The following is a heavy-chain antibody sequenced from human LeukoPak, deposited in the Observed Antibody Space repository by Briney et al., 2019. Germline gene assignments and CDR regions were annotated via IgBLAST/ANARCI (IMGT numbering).Heavy chain of an antibody. CDR2: ISGSGGST. CDR1: GFTFSSYA. CDR3: AKDLYRSSTSCPWGWFDP. Sequence: GGSLRLSCAASGFTFSSYAMSWVRQAPGKGLEWVSAISGSGGSTYYADSVKGRFTISRDNSKNTLYLQMNSLRAEDTAVYYCAKDLYRSSTSCPWGWFDPWGQGTLVTVSS. J-gene: IGHJ5*02. V-gene: IGHV3-23*01. D-gene: IGHD2-2*01.